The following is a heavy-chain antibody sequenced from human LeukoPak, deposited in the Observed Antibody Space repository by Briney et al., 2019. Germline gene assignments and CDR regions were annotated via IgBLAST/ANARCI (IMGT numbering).Heavy chain of an antibody. V-gene: IGHV4-59*01. CDR1: GGSISSYY. CDR3: ASALGSGSYHWFDP. CDR2: IYYSGST. D-gene: IGHD3-10*01. Sequence: SETLSLTCTVSGGSISSYYWSWIRQPPGKGLEWIGYIYYSGSTNYNPSLKSRVTISVDTSKNQFSLELSSVTAADTAVYYCASALGSGSYHWFDPWGQGTLVTVSS. J-gene: IGHJ5*02.